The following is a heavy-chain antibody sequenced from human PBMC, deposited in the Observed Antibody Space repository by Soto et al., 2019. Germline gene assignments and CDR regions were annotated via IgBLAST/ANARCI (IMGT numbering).Heavy chain of an antibody. CDR1: GGSISSGGYY. CDR2: IYYSGST. V-gene: IGHV4-31*03. Sequence: KTSETLSLTCTVSGGSISSGGYYWSWIRQHPGKGLEWIGYIYYSGSTYYNPSLKSRVTISVDTSKNQFSLKLSSVTAADTAVYYCARGGGTIFGVVIIGNYGMDVWGQGTTVTVS. D-gene: IGHD3-3*01. J-gene: IGHJ6*02. CDR3: ARGGGTIFGVVIIGNYGMDV.